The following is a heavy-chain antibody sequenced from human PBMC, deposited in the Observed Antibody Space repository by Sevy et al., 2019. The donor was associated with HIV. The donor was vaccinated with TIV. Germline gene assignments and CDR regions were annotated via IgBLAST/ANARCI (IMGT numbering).Heavy chain of an antibody. CDR1: GFTFSSYE. J-gene: IGHJ4*02. V-gene: IGHV3-48*03. CDR3: ARDLPPSATTVAHFDH. Sequence: GGSLRLSCAASGFTFSSYEMNWVRQAPGKGLEWVSYISNSCTTISYSDSVRGRFTISRDNARNSLYLQMNSLRGEDTAVYYCARDLPPSATTVAHFDHWGQGTLVTVSS. D-gene: IGHD4-17*01. CDR2: ISNSCTTI.